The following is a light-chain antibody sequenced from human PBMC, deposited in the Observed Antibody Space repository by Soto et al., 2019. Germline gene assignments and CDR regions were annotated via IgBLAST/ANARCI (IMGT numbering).Light chain of an antibody. V-gene: IGLV2-14*03. J-gene: IGLJ1*01. CDR2: DVS. CDR3: SSYTTSNTRQIV. Sequence: QSVLTQPASMSGSPGQSSTISCTGTSSDVGGYNYVSWYQHHPGKAPKLLIYDVSNRPSGISNRFSGSKSDNTASLTISGLQPEDEADYYCSSYTTSNTRQIVFGTGTKVTVL. CDR1: SSDVGGYNY.